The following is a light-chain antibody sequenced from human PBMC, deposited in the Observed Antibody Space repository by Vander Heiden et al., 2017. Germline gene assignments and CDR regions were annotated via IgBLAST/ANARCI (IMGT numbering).Light chain of an antibody. V-gene: IGKV1-33*01. CDR3: QQDDNLIT. CDR2: DAS. Sequence: DIQMTQSPSSLSASVGDRVTITCQASQDISNYLNWYQQKPGKAPKLLIYDASKLETGVPSRFSGSGSGTDFTFTISSLQPEDIATYYWQQDDNLITFGHGTKVDIK. J-gene: IGKJ3*01. CDR1: QDISNY.